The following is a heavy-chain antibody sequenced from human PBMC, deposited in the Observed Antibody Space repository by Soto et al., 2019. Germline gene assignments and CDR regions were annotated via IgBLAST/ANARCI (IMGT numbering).Heavy chain of an antibody. V-gene: IGHV4-59*08. CDR3: ERGSSGYYPGPFDY. Sequence: PSETLSLTCTVSGGSISSYYWSWIRQPPGKGLEWIGYIYYSGSTNYNPSLKSRVTISVDTSKNHFSLKLTSVTAADTAVYYCERGSSGYYPGPFDYWGQGTLVTVSS. D-gene: IGHD3-22*01. CDR1: GGSISSYY. J-gene: IGHJ4*02. CDR2: IYYSGST.